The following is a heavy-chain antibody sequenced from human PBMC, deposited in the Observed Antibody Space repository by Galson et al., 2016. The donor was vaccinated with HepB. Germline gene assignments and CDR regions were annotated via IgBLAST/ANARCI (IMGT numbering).Heavy chain of an antibody. CDR3: ARVRSGYSGYANPYYYGMDV. D-gene: IGHD5-12*01. CDR2: TYYRSKWYN. Sequence: CAISGDSVSSNSATWNWIRQSPSRGLEWLGRTYYRSKWYNDYALSVKSQITINPDTSKNQFSLQLNSVTPEDTAVYYCARVRSGYSGYANPYYYGMDVWGRGTEVTVSS. V-gene: IGHV6-1*01. CDR1: GDSVSSNSAT. J-gene: IGHJ6*02.